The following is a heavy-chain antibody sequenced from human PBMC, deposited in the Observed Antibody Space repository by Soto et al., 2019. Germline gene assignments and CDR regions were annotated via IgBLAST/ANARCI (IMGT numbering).Heavy chain of an antibody. CDR2: IYYSGST. D-gene: IGHD5-12*01. CDR1: GGSIGGYY. Sequence: PSETLSLTCSVSGGSIGGYYGSWIRQPPGKGLEWIGYIYYSGSTNYNPSLKSRVTISVDTSKNQFSLKLSSVTAADTAVYYCARHQNIVATLDYWGQGTLVTVSS. J-gene: IGHJ4*02. V-gene: IGHV4-59*08. CDR3: ARHQNIVATLDY.